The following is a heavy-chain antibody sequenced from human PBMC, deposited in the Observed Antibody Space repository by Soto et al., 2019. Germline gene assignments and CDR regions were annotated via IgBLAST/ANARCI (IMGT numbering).Heavy chain of an antibody. CDR2: ISASTGNT. Sequence: GGSVKVSCKASGYTFTSYGFSWVRQAPGQGLEWMGWISASTGNTNYAQKLQGRVTMTTDRSTSTAYMELRNLRSDDTAVYYCARVEAAMSGHWFDPWGQGTLVTVSS. CDR1: GYTFTSYG. J-gene: IGHJ5*02. V-gene: IGHV1-18*01. D-gene: IGHD2-2*01. CDR3: ARVEAAMSGHWFDP.